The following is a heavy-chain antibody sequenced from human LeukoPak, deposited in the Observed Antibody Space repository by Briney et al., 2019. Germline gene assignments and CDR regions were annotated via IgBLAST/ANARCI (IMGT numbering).Heavy chain of an antibody. J-gene: IGHJ3*02. V-gene: IGHV3-30*03. CDR3: TREEYSSFWSTAGAFDI. CDR2: ISKDGGFK. CDR1: GFTFSSYN. D-gene: IGHD6-19*01. Sequence: PGGSLRLSCAASGFTFSSYNWHWARQAPGKGLEWVAVISKDGGFKYYADSVKGRFTISRDNSKNTFYLQMNSLIIEDTAVYYCTREEYSSFWSTAGAFDIWGQGTMVTVSS.